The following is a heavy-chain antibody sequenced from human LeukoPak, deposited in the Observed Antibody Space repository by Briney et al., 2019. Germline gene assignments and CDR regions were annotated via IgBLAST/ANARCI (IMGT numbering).Heavy chain of an antibody. J-gene: IGHJ6*02. D-gene: IGHD3-3*01. CDR1: GFTFSSYG. CDR2: IWYDGSNK. Sequence: PGRSLRLSCAASGFTFSSYGMHWVRQAPGKGLEWVAVIWYDGSNKYYADSVKGRFTISRDNSKNTLYLQMNSLRAEDTAVYCCARERILEYASPTKYGMDVWGQGTTVTVSS. CDR3: ARERILEYASPTKYGMDV. V-gene: IGHV3-33*01.